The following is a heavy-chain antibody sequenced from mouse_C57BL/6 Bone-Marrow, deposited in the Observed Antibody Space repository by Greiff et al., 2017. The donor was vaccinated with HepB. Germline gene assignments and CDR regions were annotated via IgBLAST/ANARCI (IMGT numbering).Heavy chain of an antibody. Sequence: QVQLKESGPGILQPSQTLSLTCSFSGFSLSTFGMGVGWLRQPSGKGLEWLAHSWWDDDKYYNPALKSRLTISKDTSKNQVFLKIDNVDTADTATYYCALLNYYGSSYHWYFDVWGTGTTVTVSS. CDR2: SWWDDDK. J-gene: IGHJ1*03. D-gene: IGHD1-1*01. CDR3: ALLNYYGSSYHWYFDV. CDR1: GFSLSTFGMG. V-gene: IGHV8-8*01.